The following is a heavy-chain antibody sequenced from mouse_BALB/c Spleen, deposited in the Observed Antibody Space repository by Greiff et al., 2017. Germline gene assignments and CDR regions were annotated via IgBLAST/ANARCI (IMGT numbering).Heavy chain of an antibody. CDR3: AGGDYGTAWFAY. J-gene: IGHJ3*01. Sequence: EVQLVESGPELVKPGASVKVSCKASGYAFTSYNMYWVKQSHGKSLEWIGYIDPYNGGTSYNQKFKGKATLTVDKSSSTAYMHLNSLTSEDSAVYYCAGGDYGTAWFAYWGQGTLVTVSA. D-gene: IGHD2-4*01. CDR1: GYAFTSYN. CDR2: IDPYNGGT. V-gene: IGHV1S135*01.